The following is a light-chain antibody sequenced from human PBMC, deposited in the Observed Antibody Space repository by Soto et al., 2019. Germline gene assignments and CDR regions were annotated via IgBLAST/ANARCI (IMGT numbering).Light chain of an antibody. V-gene: IGKV3-20*01. Sequence: EIVLTQSPGTLSLSPGETATLSCRASQSVSSSFLGWYQQRPGQAPRLLIYGASNRATGIPDRFSGSGSGTDFTLTISRLEPEDFAVYYCQQYTTSPPRFTFGPGTKVD. CDR2: GAS. CDR1: QSVSSSF. J-gene: IGKJ3*01. CDR3: QQYTTSPPRFT.